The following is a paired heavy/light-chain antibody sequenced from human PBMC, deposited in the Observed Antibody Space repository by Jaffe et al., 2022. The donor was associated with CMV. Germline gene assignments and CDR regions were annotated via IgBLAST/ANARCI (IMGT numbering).Light chain of an antibody. J-gene: IGLJ2*01. CDR2: DVR. V-gene: IGLV2-11*01. CDR1: SSDVGAYNY. CDR3: CSYAGSYTFVF. Sequence: QSALTQPRSVSGSPGQSVTISCTGTSSDVGAYNYVSWYQQHPGKAPKLIIYDVRKRPSGVPDRFSGSKSGNTASLTISGLQAEDEANYYCCSYAGSYTFVFFGGGTKLTVL.
Heavy chain of an antibody. CDR1: GFTFSSYW. J-gene: IGHJ3*02. Sequence: EVQLVESGGGLVQPGGSLRLSCAASGFTFSSYWMHWVRQAPGKGLVWVSRINSDGYSISYADPVKGRFTISRDNAKKTLYLQMNGLRVEDTAVYYCARVGIGDYYSFDIWGQGTMVTVSS. D-gene: IGHD3-3*01. V-gene: IGHV3-74*01. CDR2: INSDGYSI. CDR3: ARVGIGDYYSFDI.